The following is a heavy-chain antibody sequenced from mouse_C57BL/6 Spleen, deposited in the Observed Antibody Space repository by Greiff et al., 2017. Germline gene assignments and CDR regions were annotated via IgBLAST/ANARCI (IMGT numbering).Heavy chain of an antibody. CDR3: ATYGNYWFAY. Sequence: QVQLQQSGPGLVQPSQSLSITCTVSGFSLTSYGVHWVRQPPGKGLEWLGVIWSGGSTDYNAAFISRLSISKDNSKSQVFFKMNSLQADDTARYYCATYGNYWFAYWGQGTLVTVSA. V-gene: IGHV2-4*01. CDR1: GFSLTSYG. D-gene: IGHD2-10*02. CDR2: IWSGGST. J-gene: IGHJ3*01.